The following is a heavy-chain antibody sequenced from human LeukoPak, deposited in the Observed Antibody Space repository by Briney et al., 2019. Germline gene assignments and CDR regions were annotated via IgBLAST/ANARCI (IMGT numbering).Heavy chain of an antibody. CDR2: ISSSSSYI. CDR3: ARDGMYGSSSYYYYMDV. V-gene: IGHV3-21*01. D-gene: IGHD6-6*01. Sequence: GGSLRLSCAASGFTFSSYSMNWVRQAPGKGLEWVSSISSSSSYIYYADSVKGRFTISRDNAKNTLYLQMNSLRAEDTAVYYCARDGMYGSSSYYYYMDVWGKGTTVTVSS. CDR1: GFTFSSYS. J-gene: IGHJ6*03.